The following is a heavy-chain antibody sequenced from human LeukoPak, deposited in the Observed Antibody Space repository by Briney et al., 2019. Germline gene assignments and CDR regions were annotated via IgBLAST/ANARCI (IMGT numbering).Heavy chain of an antibody. CDR3: ARHGPYGSGSYSLDY. CDR2: IYYSGSA. Sequence: SETLSLTCTVDTGSFRAYFWSWLRQPPGKGLEWIGSIYYSGSAYYNPSLKSRVTISVDASKNQFSLKLSSVTAADTAVYYCARHGPYGSGSYSLDYWGQGTLVTVSS. CDR1: TGSFRAYF. D-gene: IGHD3-10*01. V-gene: IGHV4-39*01. J-gene: IGHJ4*02.